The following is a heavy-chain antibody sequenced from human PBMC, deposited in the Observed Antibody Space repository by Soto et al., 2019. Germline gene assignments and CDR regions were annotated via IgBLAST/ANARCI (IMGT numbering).Heavy chain of an antibody. CDR2: IIPIFGTA. CDR3: ARENGEVDYDSSGYYSY. Sequence: SVKVSCKASGGTFSSYDISWVRQAPGQGLEWLAVIIPIFGTANYAQKFPDRVTITADESTSTAYMELTRRRSEETAAYCCARENGEVDYDSSGYYSYWGQAFVVTV. V-gene: IGHV1-69*13. J-gene: IGHJ4*02. CDR1: GGTFSSYD. D-gene: IGHD3-22*01.